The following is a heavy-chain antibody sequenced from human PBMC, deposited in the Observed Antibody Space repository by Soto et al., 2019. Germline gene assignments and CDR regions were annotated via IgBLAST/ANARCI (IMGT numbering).Heavy chain of an antibody. CDR2: THQSGRT. CDR1: GGSMSSSNW. CDR3: ARFDYYDSSGYLDFGPK. D-gene: IGHD3-22*01. V-gene: IGHV4-4*02. J-gene: IGHJ4*02. Sequence: SETLSLTCTVSGGSMSSSNWWNWVRQPPGKGLEWIGETHQSGRTNYNPSLKSRVTISVDKSKNEFSLKLNSVTAADTAVYYCARFDYYDSSGYLDFGPKWGQGTLVTVSS.